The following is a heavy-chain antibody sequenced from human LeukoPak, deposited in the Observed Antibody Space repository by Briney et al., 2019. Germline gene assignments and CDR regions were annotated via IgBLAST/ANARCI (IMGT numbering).Heavy chain of an antibody. J-gene: IGHJ4*02. V-gene: IGHV4-34*01. CDR1: GGSFSSYY. CDR2: INHSGST. D-gene: IGHD2-2*01. CDR3: ARAPYCSSTSCDPKDY. Sequence: PSETLSLTCAVYGGSFSSYYWSWIRQPTGKGLEWIGEINHSGSTNYNPSLKSRVTISVDTSKNQFSLKLSSVTAADTAVYYCARAPYCSSTSCDPKDYWGQGTLVTVSS.